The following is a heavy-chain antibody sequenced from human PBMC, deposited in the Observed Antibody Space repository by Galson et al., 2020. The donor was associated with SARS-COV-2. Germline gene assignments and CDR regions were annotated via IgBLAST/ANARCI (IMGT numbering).Heavy chain of an antibody. CDR3: ARDLSVVVPSAMVVFDY. J-gene: IGHJ4*02. Sequence: GGSLRLSCAASGLTFSSYSMNWVRQAPGKGLEWVSSISSSSSYIYYADSVKGRFTISRDNAKNSLYLQMNSLRAEDTAVYYCARDLSVVVPSAMVVFDYWGQGTLVTVSS. D-gene: IGHD2-2*01. V-gene: IGHV3-21*01. CDR1: GLTFSSYS. CDR2: ISSSSSYI.